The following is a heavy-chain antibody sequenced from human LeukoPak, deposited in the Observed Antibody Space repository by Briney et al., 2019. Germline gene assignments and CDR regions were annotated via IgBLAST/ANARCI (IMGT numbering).Heavy chain of an antibody. CDR3: ARHVVGYSYDQPYYFDY. CDR1: GGSISSNNYY. CDR2: FSYSGTT. Sequence: SETLSLTCTVSGGSISSNNYYWGWIHQSLGKGLVWIGSFSYSGTTYSNPSLKSRVTISADTSKKQFYLKLSSVTAADTAVYFCARHVVGYSYDQPYYFDYWGQGTLVTVSS. V-gene: IGHV4-39*01. J-gene: IGHJ4*02. D-gene: IGHD5-18*01.